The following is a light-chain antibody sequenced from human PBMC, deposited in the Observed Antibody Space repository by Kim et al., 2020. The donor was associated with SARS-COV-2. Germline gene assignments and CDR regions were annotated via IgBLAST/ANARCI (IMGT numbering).Light chain of an antibody. CDR3: QHYSRFPYT. CDR2: LAS. J-gene: IGKJ2*01. Sequence: DIQMTQSPSTLSASVGDRVTITCRASQTISTWLAWYQQKPGKAPNLLIYLASTLESGVPSRFIDSGSGTEFTLTIDSLQPDDFATYYCQHYSRFPYTFGQGTKVEI. CDR1: QTISTW. V-gene: IGKV1-5*03.